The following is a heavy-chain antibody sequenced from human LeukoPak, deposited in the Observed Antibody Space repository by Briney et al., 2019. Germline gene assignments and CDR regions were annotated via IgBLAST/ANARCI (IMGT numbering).Heavy chain of an antibody. CDR2: ISAYNGNT. Sequence: GASVKVSCKASGGTFSSYAISWVRQAPGQGLEWMGWISAYNGNTNYAQKLQGRVTMTTDTSTSTAYMELRSLRSDDTAVYYCARDLPYGGCSGYDSNFDYWGQGTLVTVSS. J-gene: IGHJ4*02. V-gene: IGHV1-18*01. CDR1: GGTFSSYA. D-gene: IGHD5-12*01. CDR3: ARDLPYGGCSGYDSNFDY.